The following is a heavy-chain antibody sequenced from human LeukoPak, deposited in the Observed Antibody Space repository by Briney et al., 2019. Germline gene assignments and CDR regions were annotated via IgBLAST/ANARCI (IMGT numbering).Heavy chain of an antibody. CDR3: ARVYRERSYFDY. J-gene: IGHJ4*02. V-gene: IGHV1-3*04. CDR1: GYTFTTYA. D-gene: IGHD4-11*01. CDR2: INTSNGNT. Sequence: ASVNVSCKASGYTFTTYAIHWVRQAPGQRLEGMGWINTSNGNTKYSQKFQGRVTITRDTSASTAYMALSSLRFEDTAIYYCARVYRERSYFDYWGQGTLVTVSS.